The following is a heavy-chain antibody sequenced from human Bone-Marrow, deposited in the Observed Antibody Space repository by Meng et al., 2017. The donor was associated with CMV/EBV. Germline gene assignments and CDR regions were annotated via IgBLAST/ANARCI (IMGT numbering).Heavy chain of an antibody. CDR3: ARVEQLIFDY. Sequence: QHSCPALVKPSPPLRTTVATPGDRFSRTLVALNWIRQSPPRGLEWLGRTYYRSKWYNDYAVSVKSRITINPDTSKNQFSLQLNSVTPEDTAVYYCARVEQLIFDYWGQGTLVTVSS. V-gene: IGHV6-1*01. CDR2: TYYRSKWYN. D-gene: IGHD6-6*01. CDR1: GDRFSRTLVA. J-gene: IGHJ4*02.